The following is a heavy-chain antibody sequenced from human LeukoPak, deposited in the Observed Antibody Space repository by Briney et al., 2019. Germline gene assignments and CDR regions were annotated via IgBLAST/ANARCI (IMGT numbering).Heavy chain of an antibody. CDR3: ARGGYYDILTGYSALEH. D-gene: IGHD3-9*01. J-gene: IGHJ4*02. V-gene: IGHV3-13*01. CDR1: GSSFSNYD. Sequence: GGSLRLSCAVSGSSFSNYDMHWVRQAPGKGLEWVSAIGIAGDTYYPGSVKGRFTTFRENAKNSLYLQMNSLRAGDTAVYYCARGGYYDILTGYSALEHWGQGTLVTVSS. CDR2: IGIAGDT.